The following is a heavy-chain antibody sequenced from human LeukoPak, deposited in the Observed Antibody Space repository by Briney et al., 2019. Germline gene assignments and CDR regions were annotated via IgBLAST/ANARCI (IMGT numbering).Heavy chain of an antibody. CDR1: GFTFSSYE. CDR3: ARYSSGLTASYNWFYP. D-gene: IGHD6-19*01. J-gene: IGHJ5*02. Sequence: GGSLRLSCAASGFTFSSYEMNWVRQASGKGLEWVSYISSSGSTIYYADSVKGRFTISRDNAKNSLYLQMNSLRAEDTAVYYCARYSSGLTASYNWFYPWVQGTLVTVSS. V-gene: IGHV3-48*03. CDR2: ISSSGSTI.